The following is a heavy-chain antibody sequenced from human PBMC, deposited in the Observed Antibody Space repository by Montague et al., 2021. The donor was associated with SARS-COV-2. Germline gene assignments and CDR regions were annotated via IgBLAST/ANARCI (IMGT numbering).Heavy chain of an antibody. CDR3: ARGRPVRGTLRHREWLTSGASDI. CDR2: ITDEGKT. CDR1: RGSFSGFF. Sequence: SETLSLTCAVYRGSFSGFFWTWIRQAPGKGLEWIGEITDEGKTNYSPSLKTRVAMSVGKSKNQISLALSSVTAADTAVYYCARGRPVRGTLRHREWLTSGASDIWGQGTLVTVSS. V-gene: IGHV4-34*01. J-gene: IGHJ3*02. D-gene: IGHD3-16*01.